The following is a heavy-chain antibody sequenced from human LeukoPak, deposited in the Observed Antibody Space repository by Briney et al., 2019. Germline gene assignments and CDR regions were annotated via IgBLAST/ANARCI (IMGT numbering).Heavy chain of an antibody. V-gene: IGHV1-18*01. Sequence: ASVKVSCKGSGYTFTSFGINWVRQAPGQGLEWMGWISGKTNYAQKFQGRVTMTTDTSTSTAYMELRSLRPDDTAVYYCARDRWPAVASTNYFEYWGQGTLVTVSS. D-gene: IGHD4-11*01. J-gene: IGHJ4*02. CDR2: ISGKT. CDR3: ARDRWPAVASTNYFEY. CDR1: GYTFTSFG.